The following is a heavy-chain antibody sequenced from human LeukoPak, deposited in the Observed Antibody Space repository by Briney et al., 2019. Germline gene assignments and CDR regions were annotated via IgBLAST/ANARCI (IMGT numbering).Heavy chain of an antibody. CDR2: INADGSST. Sequence: PGGSLRLSCSASGFTFSTYWMHWVRQAPGKGLVWVSLINADGSSTTYADSVKGRFTISRDNAKSTLYLQMNSLRAEDTAVYYCARDRGHTFDYWGQGTLVTVSS. CDR1: GFTFSTYW. CDR3: ARDRGHTFDY. V-gene: IGHV3-74*01. J-gene: IGHJ4*02.